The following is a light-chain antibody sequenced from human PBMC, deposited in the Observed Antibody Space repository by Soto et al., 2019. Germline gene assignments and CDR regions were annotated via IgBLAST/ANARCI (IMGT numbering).Light chain of an antibody. CDR2: GAS. CDR3: QESYSFLWGT. Sequence: DIQMTQSPSTLSASVGDRVTITCRASQSISSWLAWYQQKPGKAPKLLIYGASTLQSGVPLRFSGSGSGTDFTLTISSLQREDFATYYCQESYSFLWGTCGQGTKVDIK. J-gene: IGKJ1*01. CDR1: QSISSW. V-gene: IGKV1-39*01.